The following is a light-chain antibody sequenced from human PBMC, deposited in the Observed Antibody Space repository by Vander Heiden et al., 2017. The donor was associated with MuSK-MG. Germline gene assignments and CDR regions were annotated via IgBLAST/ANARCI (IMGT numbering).Light chain of an antibody. Sequence: SYELTQPPSVSVSPGQTASISCSGRNLGDKYARWYQQKPGQSPVLVIYQDYKRPLGIPERFTGSNSGNTATLTISGTQAMDEADYYCQAWDSSTHVVFGGGTKLTGL. CDR1: NLGDKY. CDR3: QAWDSSTHVV. V-gene: IGLV3-1*01. CDR2: QDY. J-gene: IGLJ2*01.